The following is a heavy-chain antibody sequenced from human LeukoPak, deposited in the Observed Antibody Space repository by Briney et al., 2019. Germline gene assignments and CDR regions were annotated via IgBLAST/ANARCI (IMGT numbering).Heavy chain of an antibody. J-gene: IGHJ4*02. CDR2: IWYDGSNK. V-gene: IGHV3-33*01. Sequence: SLRLSCAASGFTFSSYGMHWVRQAPGKGLEGVAVIWYDGSNKYYADSVKGRFTISRDNSKNTLYLQMNSLRAEDTAVYYCARGFSSSWYAVGYWGQGTLVTVSS. D-gene: IGHD6-13*01. CDR1: GFTFSSYG. CDR3: ARGFSSSWYAVGY.